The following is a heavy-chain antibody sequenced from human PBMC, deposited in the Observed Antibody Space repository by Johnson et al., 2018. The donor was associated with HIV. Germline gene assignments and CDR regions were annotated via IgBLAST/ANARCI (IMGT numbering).Heavy chain of an antibody. J-gene: IGHJ3*02. CDR1: GFTFSSYA. CDR2: ISYDGSNK. D-gene: IGHD6-13*01. V-gene: IGHV3-30-3*01. Sequence: QVQLVESGGGVVQPGRSLRLSCAASGFTFSSYAMHWVRQAPGKGLEWVAVISYDGSNKYYADSVKGRFTISRHNSKNTLYLQMNSLRAEDTAVYYCAKDWGIAAAGTDAFDIWGQGTMVTVSS. CDR3: AKDWGIAAAGTDAFDI.